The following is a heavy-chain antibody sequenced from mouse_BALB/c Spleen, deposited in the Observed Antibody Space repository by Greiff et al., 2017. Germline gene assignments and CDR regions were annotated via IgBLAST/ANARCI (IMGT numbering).Heavy chain of an antibody. J-gene: IGHJ4*01. D-gene: IGHD2-3*01. Sequence: VQLKESGGGLVKPGGSLKLSCAASGFTFSSYAMSWVRQSPEKRLEWVAEISSGGSYTYYPDTVTGRFTISRDNAKNTLYLEMSSLRSEDTAMYYCARDRWLGAMDYWGQGTSVTVSS. CDR2: ISSGGSYT. V-gene: IGHV5-9-4*01. CDR1: GFTFSSYA. CDR3: ARDRWLGAMDY.